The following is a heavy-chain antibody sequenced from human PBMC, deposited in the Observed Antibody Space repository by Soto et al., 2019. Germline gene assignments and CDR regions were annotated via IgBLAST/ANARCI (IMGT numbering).Heavy chain of an antibody. CDR1: GGSISSYY. V-gene: IGHV4-59*01. J-gene: IGHJ5*02. D-gene: IGHD2-15*01. Sequence: PSETLSLTCTVSGGSISSYYWSWIRQPPGKGLEWIGYIYYSGSTNYNPSLKSRVTISVDTSKNQFSLKLSSVTAADTAVYYCARGGYCSGGSCYLPWFAPWGQGTLVTASS. CDR2: IYYSGST. CDR3: ARGGYCSGGSCYLPWFAP.